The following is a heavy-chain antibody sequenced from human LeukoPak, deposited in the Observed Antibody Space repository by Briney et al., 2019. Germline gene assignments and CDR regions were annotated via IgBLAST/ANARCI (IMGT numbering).Heavy chain of an antibody. D-gene: IGHD6-13*01. CDR1: GGSFSGYY. Sequence: SETLSLTCAVYGGSFSGYYWSWIRQPPGKGLEWIREINHSGSTNYNPSLKSRVTISVDTSKNQFSLKLSSVTAADTAVYYCASTSSPGTAATFDYWGQGTLVTVSS. V-gene: IGHV4-34*01. CDR3: ASTSSPGTAATFDY. CDR2: INHSGST. J-gene: IGHJ4*02.